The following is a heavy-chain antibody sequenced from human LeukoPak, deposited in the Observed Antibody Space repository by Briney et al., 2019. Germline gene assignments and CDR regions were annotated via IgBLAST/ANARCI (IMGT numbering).Heavy chain of an antibody. CDR2: INPNSGGT. J-gene: IGHJ6*03. Sequence: ASVKVSCKASGYTFTGYYMHWVRQAPGQGIEWMGWINPNSGGTNYAQKFQGRVTMTRDTSISTAYMELSRLRSDDTAVYYCARQQLGYYYMDVWGKGTTVTVSS. V-gene: IGHV1-2*02. CDR3: ARQQLGYYYMDV. D-gene: IGHD6-13*01. CDR1: GYTFTGYY.